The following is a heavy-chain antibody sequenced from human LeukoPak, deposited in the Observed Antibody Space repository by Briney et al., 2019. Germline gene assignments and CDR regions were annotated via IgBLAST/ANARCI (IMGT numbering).Heavy chain of an antibody. CDR2: IWYDGSNK. CDR3: AKSAGYFDWLTYFDY. J-gene: IGHJ4*02. Sequence: PGGSLRLSCAASGFTFSSYGMHWVRQAPGKGLEWVAVIWYDGSNKYYADSVKGRFTISRDNSKNTLYLQMNSLRAEDTAVYYCAKSAGYFDWLTYFDYWGQGTLVTVSS. V-gene: IGHV3-33*06. D-gene: IGHD3-9*01. CDR1: GFTFSSYG.